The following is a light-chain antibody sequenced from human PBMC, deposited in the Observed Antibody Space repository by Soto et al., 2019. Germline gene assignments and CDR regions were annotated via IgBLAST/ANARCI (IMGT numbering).Light chain of an antibody. CDR2: EVS. V-gene: IGLV2-14*03. Sequence: QPALSEPSSMLGSPGPPITISCTGTITDVGGYNFVSWYQQHPGKAPKLMIYEVSNRPSGVSNRFSGSKSGNTASLTISGLQPEDEADYYCSSYTTSSTVVFGTGTKVTVL. CDR1: ITDVGGYNF. J-gene: IGLJ1*01. CDR3: SSYTTSSTVV.